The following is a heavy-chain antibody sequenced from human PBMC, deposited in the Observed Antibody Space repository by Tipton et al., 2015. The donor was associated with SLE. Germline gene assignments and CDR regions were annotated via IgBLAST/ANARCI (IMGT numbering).Heavy chain of an antibody. D-gene: IGHD3-16*01. CDR2: INHSGST. J-gene: IGHJ2*01. Sequence: TLSLTCAVYGGSFSGYYWSWVRQPPGKGLEWIGEINHSGSTNYNPSLKSRVTISMDTSKNQFSLKLSSVTAADTAVYYCARQRGYYDGTPFPPWNFDLWGRGTQVTVSS. CDR3: ARQRGYYDGTPFPPWNFDL. V-gene: IGHV4-34*01. CDR1: GGSFSGYY.